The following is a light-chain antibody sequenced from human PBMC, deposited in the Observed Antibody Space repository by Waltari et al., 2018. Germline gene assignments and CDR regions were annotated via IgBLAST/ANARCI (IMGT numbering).Light chain of an antibody. CDR1: QSVTNT. J-gene: IGKJ4*01. V-gene: IGKV3-15*01. Sequence: EIVMTPSQATLSLSPEERATISCRASQSVTNTLAWYQQKPGQAPRLLIYRASTRATSIPARISGSGSGTEFTLTISSLQSEDFAFYYCQQYNNWPLTFGGGTKVEIK. CDR2: RAS. CDR3: QQYNNWPLT.